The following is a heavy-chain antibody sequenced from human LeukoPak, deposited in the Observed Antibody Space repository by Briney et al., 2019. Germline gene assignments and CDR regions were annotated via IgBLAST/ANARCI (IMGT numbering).Heavy chain of an antibody. J-gene: IGHJ4*02. V-gene: IGHV1-69*13. Sequence: ASVKVSCKASGGTFSSYAISWVRQAPGQGLEWMGGIVPIFGTANYAQKFQGRVTITADESTSTAYMELSSLRSEDTAVYYCARGYYDSSGYYYFDYWGQGTLVTVSS. CDR2: IVPIFGTA. CDR3: ARGYYDSSGYYYFDY. D-gene: IGHD3-22*01. CDR1: GGTFSSYA.